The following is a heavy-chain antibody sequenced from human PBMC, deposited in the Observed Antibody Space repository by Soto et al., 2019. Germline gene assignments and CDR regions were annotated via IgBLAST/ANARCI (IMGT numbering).Heavy chain of an antibody. CDR1: GGSISTGSYY. CDR2: IDYSGST. V-gene: IGHV4-39*01. D-gene: IGHD6-6*01. Sequence: SETLSLTCSVPGGSISTGSYYWGGIRQPPGKGLEWIGIIDYSGSTYYNPSLRSRVTISVDTSKNQFSLKLSSVTATDTAVYYCARRTGSSFYYFDSWGQGTLVTVSS. J-gene: IGHJ4*02. CDR3: ARRTGSSFYYFDS.